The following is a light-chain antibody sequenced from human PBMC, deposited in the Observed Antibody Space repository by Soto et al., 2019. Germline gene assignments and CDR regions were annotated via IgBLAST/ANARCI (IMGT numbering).Light chain of an antibody. CDR3: QLYGSSPPRYT. J-gene: IGKJ2*01. CDR2: AAS. CDR1: QSIGSN. V-gene: IGKV3-20*01. Sequence: EIVMTQSPATLSVSPGERATLSCRASQSIGSNLAWYQQKSGQAPRLLIYAASTRATGIPDRFSGSGSGTDFTLTISRLEPEDFAVYFCQLYGSSPPRYTFGQGTKVDIK.